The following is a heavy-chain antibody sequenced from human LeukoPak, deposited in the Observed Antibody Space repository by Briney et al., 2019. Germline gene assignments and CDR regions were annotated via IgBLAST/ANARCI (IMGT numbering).Heavy chain of an antibody. CDR2: IYYSGNT. CDR3: ARVRESWFDP. V-gene: IGHV4-59*01. J-gene: IGHJ5*02. Sequence: PSETLSLTCTVSGGSISSYYWSWIRQPPGKGLEWIGYIYYSGNTNYNPSLKSRVTISVDASKNQFSLKLSSVTAADTAVYYCARVRESWFDPWGQGTLVTVSS. CDR1: GGSISSYY.